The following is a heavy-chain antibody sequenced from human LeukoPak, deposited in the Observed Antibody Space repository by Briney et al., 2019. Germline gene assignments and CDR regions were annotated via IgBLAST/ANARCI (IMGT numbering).Heavy chain of an antibody. D-gene: IGHD2-2*01. CDR3: ARVSIGYCSSTSCSGAFDI. V-gene: IGHV3-53*01. CDR2: IYSGGST. J-gene: IGHJ3*02. CDR1: GFTVSSNY. Sequence: GGSLRLSCAASGFTVSSNYMSWVRQAPGKGLEWVSVIYSGGSTYYADSVKGRFTISRDNSENTLYLQMNSLRAEDTAVYYCARVSIGYCSSTSCSGAFDIWGQGTMVTVSS.